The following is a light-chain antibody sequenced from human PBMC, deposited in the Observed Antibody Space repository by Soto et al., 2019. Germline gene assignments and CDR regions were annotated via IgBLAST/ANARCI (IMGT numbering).Light chain of an antibody. CDR1: SSDVGGYNY. J-gene: IGLJ3*02. CDR3: SSYTASDTVV. Sequence: QSVLTQPASVSGSPGQSITISCTGTSSDVGGYNYVSWFQQHPGKAPKLIISDVSDRPSGVSNRFSGSKSGNTASLTISGLQAEDEADYHCSSYTASDTVVFGGGTQLTVL. CDR2: DVS. V-gene: IGLV2-14*03.